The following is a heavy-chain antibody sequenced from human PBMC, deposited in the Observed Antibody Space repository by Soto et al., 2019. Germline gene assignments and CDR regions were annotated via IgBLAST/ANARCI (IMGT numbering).Heavy chain of an antibody. CDR1: RSSVASYW. V-gene: IGHV5-51*01. Sequence: GESLAIVGKGSRSSVASYWICRVLEMPGKGLEWMGIIYPGDSDTRYSPSFQGQVTISADKSISTAYLQWSSLKASDTAMYYCARPAAAGTAAFDIWGQGTTVTVSS. CDR2: IYPGDSDT. D-gene: IGHD6-13*01. CDR3: ARPAAAGTAAFDI. J-gene: IGHJ3*02.